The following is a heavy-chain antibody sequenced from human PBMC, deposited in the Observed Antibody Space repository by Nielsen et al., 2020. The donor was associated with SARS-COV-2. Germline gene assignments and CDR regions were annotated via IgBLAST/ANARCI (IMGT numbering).Heavy chain of an antibody. D-gene: IGHD6-13*01. V-gene: IGHV5-10-1*01. Sequence: VRQMPGKGLEWMGRIDPSDSYTNYSPSFQGHVTISADKSISTAYLQWSSLKASDTAMYYCARNLGAAGQFGYWGQGTLVTVSS. J-gene: IGHJ4*02. CDR2: IDPSDSYT. CDR3: ARNLGAAGQFGY.